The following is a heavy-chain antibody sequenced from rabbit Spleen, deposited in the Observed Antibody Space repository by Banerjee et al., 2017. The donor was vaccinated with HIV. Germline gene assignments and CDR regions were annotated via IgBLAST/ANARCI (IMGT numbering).Heavy chain of an antibody. CDR2: IGTATSGGT. CDR3: ARNFDL. V-gene: IGHV1S45*01. J-gene: IGHJ4*01. CDR1: RFSFSDRDV. Sequence: QEQLVESGGGLVQPEGSLTLTCKASRFSFSDRDVMCWVRQAPGKGLEWIACIGTATSGGTYYASWAKGRFTISKTSSTTVTLQMTSLTAADTATYFCARNFDLWGQGTLVTVS.